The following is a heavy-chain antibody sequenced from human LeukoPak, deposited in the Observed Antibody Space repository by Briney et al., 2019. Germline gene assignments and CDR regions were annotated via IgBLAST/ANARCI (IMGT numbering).Heavy chain of an antibody. CDR2: IIPILGIA. V-gene: IGHV1-69*04. Sequence: ASVKVSCKASGGTFSSYAISWVRQAPGQGLEWMGRIIPILGIANYAQKFQGRVTITADKSTSTAYMELSSLRSEDTAAYYCARVAAMVPSPIDYWGQGTLVTVSS. J-gene: IGHJ4*02. CDR1: GGTFSSYA. D-gene: IGHD5-18*01. CDR3: ARVAAMVPSPIDY.